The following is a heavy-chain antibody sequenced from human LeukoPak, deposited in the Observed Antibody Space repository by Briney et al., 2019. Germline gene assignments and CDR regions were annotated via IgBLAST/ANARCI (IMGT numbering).Heavy chain of an antibody. D-gene: IGHD2-21*02. Sequence: GGSLRLSCAASGFTFSSFAMSWVRQAPGKGLEWVSAISGSGGSTYYADSVKGRFTISRDNSKNTLSLQMNSLRAEDTAIYYCAKDHANTPVVTNWGQGILVSVSS. J-gene: IGHJ4*02. CDR2: ISGSGGST. V-gene: IGHV3-23*01. CDR1: GFTFSSFA. CDR3: AKDHANTPVVTN.